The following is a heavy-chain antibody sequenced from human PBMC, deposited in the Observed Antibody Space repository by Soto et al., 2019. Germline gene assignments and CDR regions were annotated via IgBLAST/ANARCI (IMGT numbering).Heavy chain of an antibody. D-gene: IGHD6-13*01. J-gene: IGHJ4*02. Sequence: PGESLKISCKGSAYSFNTSWIAWARQTPGKGLEWMGSISFGASKLRYSPSFEGQVTISADKSINTAYLHWSSLKASDSAIYYCATWRGSSWFDYWGQGSLV. CDR3: ATWRGSSWFDY. CDR1: AYSFNTSW. CDR2: ISFGASKL. V-gene: IGHV5-51*01.